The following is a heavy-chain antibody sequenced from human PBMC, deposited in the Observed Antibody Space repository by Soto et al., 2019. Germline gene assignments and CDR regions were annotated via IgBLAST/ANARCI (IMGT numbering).Heavy chain of an antibody. CDR3: ARHRGGYNWNDGLDY. Sequence: QVQLQESGPGLVKPSETLSLTCTVSGGSISSYYWSWIRQPPGKGLEWIGYIYYSGRTNYNPSLTSPVTISVDTSKNQFSLKLSSVTAADTAVYYCARHRGGYNWNDGLDYWGQGTLVTVSS. CDR1: GGSISSYY. D-gene: IGHD1-1*01. V-gene: IGHV4-59*08. J-gene: IGHJ4*02. CDR2: IYYSGRT.